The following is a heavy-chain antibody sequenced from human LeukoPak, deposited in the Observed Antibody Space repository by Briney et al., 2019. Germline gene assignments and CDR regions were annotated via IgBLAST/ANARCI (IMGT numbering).Heavy chain of an antibody. Sequence: SETLSLTCAVSGYSISSGYFWGWIRQPPGRGLEWIASIYHSGKTYYNPSLKSRITISVDTSQNQLSLSLKSVTAADTAVYYCARPTMYIPRDWYFDLWGRGTLVTVSS. D-gene: IGHD3-10*02. CDR1: GYSISSGYF. J-gene: IGHJ2*01. CDR3: ARPTMYIPRDWYFDL. V-gene: IGHV4-38-2*01. CDR2: IYHSGKT.